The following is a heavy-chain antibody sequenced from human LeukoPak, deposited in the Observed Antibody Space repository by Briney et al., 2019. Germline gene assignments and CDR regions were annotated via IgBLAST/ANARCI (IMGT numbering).Heavy chain of an antibody. CDR1: GYTFTSYY. V-gene: IGHV1-46*03. Sequence: GASVRVSCKASGYTFTSYYMHWVRQARGQGLEWMGIINPSGGGTSYAQKFQGRVTMTRDTSTSTVYMELSSLRSEDTAVYYCAREDSGWQTDYWGQGTLVTVSS. CDR2: INPSGGGT. CDR3: AREDSGWQTDY. J-gene: IGHJ4*02. D-gene: IGHD6-19*01.